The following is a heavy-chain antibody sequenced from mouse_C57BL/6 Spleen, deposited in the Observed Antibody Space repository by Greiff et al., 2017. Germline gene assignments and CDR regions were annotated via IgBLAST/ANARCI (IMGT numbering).Heavy chain of an antibody. CDR2: IDPSDSYT. V-gene: IGHV1-50*01. CDR1: GYTFTSYW. J-gene: IGHJ2*01. D-gene: IGHD4-1*01. Sequence: VQLQQPGAELVKPGASVKLSCKASGYTFTSYWMQWVKQRPGQGLEWIGEIDPSDSYTNYNQKFKGKATLTVDTSSSTAYMQLSSLTSEDSAVYYCAQANRDYFDYWGQGTTLTVSS. CDR3: AQANRDYFDY.